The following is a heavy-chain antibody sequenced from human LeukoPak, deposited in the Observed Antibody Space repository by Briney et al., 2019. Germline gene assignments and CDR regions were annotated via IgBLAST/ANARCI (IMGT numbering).Heavy chain of an antibody. Sequence: GGSLRLSCAASGFTFSSYAMSWVRQAPGKGLEWVSAISGSGGSTYYADSVKGRFTISRDNAKNSLYLQMNSLRAEDTAVYYCAADSSGYYYEFDYWGQGTLVTVSS. CDR2: ISGSGGST. V-gene: IGHV3-23*01. CDR3: AADSSGYYYEFDY. D-gene: IGHD3-22*01. J-gene: IGHJ4*02. CDR1: GFTFSSYA.